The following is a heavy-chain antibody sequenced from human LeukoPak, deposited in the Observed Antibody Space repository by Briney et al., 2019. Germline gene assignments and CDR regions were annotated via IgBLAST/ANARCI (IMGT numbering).Heavy chain of an antibody. Sequence: GGSLRLSCAASGFTFSNYAMSWVRQAPGKGLEWVSGISGSGGSTYYADSVKGRFTISRDNSKNTLYLQMNSLRAEDTAVYYCARDPSKGGYYYYYFDYWGQGILVTVSS. V-gene: IGHV3-23*01. CDR1: GFTFSNYA. CDR2: ISGSGGST. J-gene: IGHJ4*02. CDR3: ARDPSKGGYYYYYFDY. D-gene: IGHD3-22*01.